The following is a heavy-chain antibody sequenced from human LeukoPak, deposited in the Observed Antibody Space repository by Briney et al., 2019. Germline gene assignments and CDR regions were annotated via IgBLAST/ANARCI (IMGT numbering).Heavy chain of an antibody. CDR1: GFTFDDYA. Sequence: GGSLRLSCAASGFTFDDYAMSWVRQAPGKGLEWVSVISGSGGSTYYADSVKGRFTISRDNAKNSLSLQMNSLRAEDTAVYYCARDGGEWELDYWGQGTLVTVSS. J-gene: IGHJ4*02. D-gene: IGHD1-26*01. V-gene: IGHV3-23*01. CDR3: ARDGGEWELDY. CDR2: ISGSGGST.